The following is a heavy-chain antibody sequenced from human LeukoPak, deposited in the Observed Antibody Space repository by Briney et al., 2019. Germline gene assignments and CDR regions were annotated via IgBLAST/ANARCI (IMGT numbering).Heavy chain of an antibody. CDR2: ISHDGSSK. CDR1: GFTFSSYG. V-gene: IGHV3-30*18. D-gene: IGHD2-2*01. Sequence: PGGSLRLSCAASGFTFSSYGMHWVRQAPGKGLEWVAVISHDGSSKYFADSVKGRFTISRDNPKNMVDLQMHSLRAEDTAVYYCAKSIRFCSSSSCFAGYYNYGLHVWGLGTTVIVSS. J-gene: IGHJ6*02. CDR3: AKSIRFCSSSSCFAGYYNYGLHV.